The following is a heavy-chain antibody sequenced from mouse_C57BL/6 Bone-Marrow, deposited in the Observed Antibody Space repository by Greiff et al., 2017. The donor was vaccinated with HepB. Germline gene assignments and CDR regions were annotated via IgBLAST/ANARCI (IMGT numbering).Heavy chain of an antibody. CDR2: ISSGGSYT. Sequence: EVQRVESGGDLVKPGGSLKLSCAASGFTFSSYGMSWVRQTPDKRLEWVATISSGGSYTYYPDSVKGRFTISRDNAKNTLYLQMSSLKSEDTAMYYCASDYYGSSRFAYWGQGTLVTVSA. CDR1: GFTFSSYG. J-gene: IGHJ3*01. V-gene: IGHV5-6*01. CDR3: ASDYYGSSRFAY. D-gene: IGHD1-1*01.